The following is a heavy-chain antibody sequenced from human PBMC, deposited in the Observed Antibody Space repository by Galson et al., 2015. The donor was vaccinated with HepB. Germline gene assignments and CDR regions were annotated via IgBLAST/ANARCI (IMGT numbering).Heavy chain of an antibody. D-gene: IGHD2-15*01. Sequence: SVKVSCKASGGTFSSYAISWVRQAPGQGLEWMGGIIPIFGIANYAQKFQGRVTITADESTSTAYMELSSLRSEDTAVYYCARPLGAYCSGGSCYYHAFDIWGQGTMVPVSS. J-gene: IGHJ3*02. CDR2: IIPIFGIA. CDR1: GGTFSSYA. CDR3: ARPLGAYCSGGSCYYHAFDI. V-gene: IGHV1-69*13.